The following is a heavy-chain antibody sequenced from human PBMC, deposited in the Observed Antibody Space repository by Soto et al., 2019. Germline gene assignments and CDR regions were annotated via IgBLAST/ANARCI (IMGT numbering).Heavy chain of an antibody. J-gene: IGHJ6*02. D-gene: IGHD2-15*01. CDR1: GFTFSSCT. V-gene: IGHV3-21*01. Sequence: EVHLVESGGGLGKPGGSLRLSCAVSGFTFSSCTMNWVRQAPGKGLEWVSSISPSTSHIYYTDSVKGRFTISRDNAKNSLILQMNSLRAEDTAVYYCSGCSGGACHRNYGMDVWGQGTTVIVSS. CDR3: SGCSGGACHRNYGMDV. CDR2: ISPSTSHI.